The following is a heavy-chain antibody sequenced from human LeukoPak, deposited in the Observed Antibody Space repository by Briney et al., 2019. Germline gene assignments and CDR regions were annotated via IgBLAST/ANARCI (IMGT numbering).Heavy chain of an antibody. V-gene: IGHV1-69*05. CDR3: ARERRDFYGSGKGWFDP. J-gene: IGHJ5*02. Sequence: GASVKVSCKASGGTFSSYAISWVRQAPGQGLEWMGGIIPIFGTANYAQKFQGRVTMTTDTSTSTAYMELRSLRSDDTAVYYCARERRDFYGSGKGWFDPWGQGTLVTVSS. CDR1: GGTFSSYA. D-gene: IGHD3-10*01. CDR2: IIPIFGTA.